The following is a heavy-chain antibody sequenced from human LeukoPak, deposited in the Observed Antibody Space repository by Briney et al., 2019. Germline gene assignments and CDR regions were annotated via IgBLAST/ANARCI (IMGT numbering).Heavy chain of an antibody. J-gene: IGHJ4*02. CDR3: AGQLWLLYFFDY. CDR1: GFTFSSYA. Sequence: PGGSLRLSCAASGFTFSSYAMSWVRQAPGKGLEWVSSFSGSGGSTYYADSVKGRFTISRDNSKNTLYLQMNSLRAEDTAVYYCAGQLWLLYFFDYWGQGTLVTVSS. V-gene: IGHV3-23*01. CDR2: FSGSGGST. D-gene: IGHD5-18*01.